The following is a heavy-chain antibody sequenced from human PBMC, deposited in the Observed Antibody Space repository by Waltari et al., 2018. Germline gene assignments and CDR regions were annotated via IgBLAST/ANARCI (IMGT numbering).Heavy chain of an antibody. V-gene: IGHV1-18*01. CDR2: ISAYTGNT. D-gene: IGHD2-2*01. CDR1: GYTFNSYD. CDR3: ARGARADIVVVPTAPRGDAFDM. J-gene: IGHJ3*02. Sequence: QVHLVQSGGEVKKPGASVKVSCKASGYTFNSYDINWVRQAPGQGLEWMGWISAYTGNTDYAQMLQGRVTMTTDTSTSTAYMELRSLRSDDTAVYYCARGARADIVVVPTAPRGDAFDMWGQGTMVTVSS.